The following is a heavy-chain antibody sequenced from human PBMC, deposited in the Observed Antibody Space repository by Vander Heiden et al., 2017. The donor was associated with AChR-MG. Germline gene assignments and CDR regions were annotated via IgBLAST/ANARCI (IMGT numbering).Heavy chain of an antibody. CDR3: AIFRVFGVVTELYYFDY. V-gene: IGHV3-23*01. CDR2: IGSSGDNT. Sequence: EVQPLESGGGLVQPGGSLRLSCAASGFAFSPHAMSWVRQAPGKGLEWVSSIGSSGDNTYYADSVKGRFTISRDNSRNTVYLQMNSLRAEDTAVYYCAIFRVFGVVTELYYFDYWGQGTLVTVSS. D-gene: IGHD3-3*01. J-gene: IGHJ4*02. CDR1: GFAFSPHA.